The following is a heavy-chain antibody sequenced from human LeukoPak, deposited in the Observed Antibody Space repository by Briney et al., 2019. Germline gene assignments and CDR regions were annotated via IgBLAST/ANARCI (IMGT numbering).Heavy chain of an antibody. J-gene: IGHJ5*02. CDR3: ARVQGYRLLDPMIDP. Sequence: SVKVSCKASGGTFNNYAINWVRQAPGQGLEWMGGIVPLFGSANYTQKFQGRVIMTADESTGTASMELSSLRSEDTAVYYCARVQGYRLLDPMIDPWGEGTLVTVSS. V-gene: IGHV1-69*13. CDR1: GGTFNNYA. CDR2: IVPLFGSA. D-gene: IGHD2-2*01.